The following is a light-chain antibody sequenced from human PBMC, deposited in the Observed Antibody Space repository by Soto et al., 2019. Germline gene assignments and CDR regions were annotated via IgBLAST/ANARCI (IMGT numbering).Light chain of an antibody. CDR2: KAS. Sequence: DIQMTQSPSTLSASVGDRVTITCRASQSISSWLAWYQQKPGKAPKLLIYKASSLESXVPSRFXXXXXXXXXXXXXXSLQPDDFATYYCQQYNSYRTFGQGTKVEIK. CDR1: QSISSW. CDR3: QQYNSYRT. J-gene: IGKJ1*01. V-gene: IGKV1-5*03.